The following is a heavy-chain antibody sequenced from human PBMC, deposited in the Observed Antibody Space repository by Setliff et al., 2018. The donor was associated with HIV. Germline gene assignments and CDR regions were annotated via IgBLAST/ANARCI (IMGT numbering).Heavy chain of an antibody. V-gene: IGHV4-39*01. CDR2: MYYSGST. CDR1: GGSISSSSYY. CDR3: ARHRGARSGLYAVTQYFKY. J-gene: IGHJ1*01. D-gene: IGHD6-19*01. Sequence: SETLSLTCTVSGGSISSSSYYWAWIRQPPGKGLEWIGSMYYSGSTYYNPSFKSRVTISADTSKNQVSLKLKSVTAADTAVYYCARHRGARSGLYAVTQYFKYWGQGTLVTSPQ.